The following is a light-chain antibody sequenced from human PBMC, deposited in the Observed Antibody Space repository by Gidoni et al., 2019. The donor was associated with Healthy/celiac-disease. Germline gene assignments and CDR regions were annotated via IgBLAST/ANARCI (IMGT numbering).Light chain of an antibody. CDR3: AAWDDSLSGPV. CDR2: RNN. V-gene: IGLV1-47*01. CDR1: SSNIGSNY. J-gene: IGLJ3*02. Sequence: QSVLTQPPPASGTPGQRVTISSSGSSSNIGSNYVYWYQQLPGTAPKLLIYRNNQRPSGGPDRFSGSKSGTSASLAISGLRSEDEADYYCAAWDDSLSGPVFGGGTKLTVL.